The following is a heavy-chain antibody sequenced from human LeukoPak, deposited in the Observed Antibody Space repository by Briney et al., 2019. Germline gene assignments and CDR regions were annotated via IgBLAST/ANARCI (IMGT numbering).Heavy chain of an antibody. J-gene: IGHJ5*02. D-gene: IGHD5-24*01. CDR1: GGSINSADYY. CDR2: IYYSGSR. Sequence: SETLSLTCTVSGGSINSADYYWSWIRQHPGKGLEWIGYIYYSGSRHYNPSLKSRVSISIDTSKNQFSLNLSSVTAADTAVYYCARDLGGDGFNLRNWFDPWGQGTLVTVSS. CDR3: ARDLGGDGFNLRNWFDP. V-gene: IGHV4-31*03.